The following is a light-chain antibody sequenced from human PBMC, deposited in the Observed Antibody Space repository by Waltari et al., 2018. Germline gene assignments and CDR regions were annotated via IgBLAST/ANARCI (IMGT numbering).Light chain of an antibody. V-gene: IGLV8-61*01. CDR3: ALYMGSGIWV. Sequence: QTVVTQEPSLSVSPGGTVTITCALSSGSLSTTSYATWYQQPPGQAPSTLVYKAHARSSGVPDRFAGSILGNTAALTITWAQADDESDYYCALYMGSGIWVFGGGTRLTVL. CDR1: SGSLSTTSY. J-gene: IGLJ3*02. CDR2: KAH.